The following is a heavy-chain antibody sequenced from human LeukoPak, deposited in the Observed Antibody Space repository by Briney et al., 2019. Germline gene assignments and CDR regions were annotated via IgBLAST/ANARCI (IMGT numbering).Heavy chain of an antibody. D-gene: IGHD5-24*01. Sequence: SETLSLTCTVSGGSISSSSYYWGWIRQPPGKGLEWIGSIYYSGSSYYNPSLRSRVTISVDTSKNHFSLKLSSVTAADTAVYYCARNRDGYNSFDYWGQGTLVTVSS. CDR3: ARNRDGYNSFDY. CDR2: IYYSGSS. J-gene: IGHJ4*02. CDR1: GGSISSSSYY. V-gene: IGHV4-39*07.